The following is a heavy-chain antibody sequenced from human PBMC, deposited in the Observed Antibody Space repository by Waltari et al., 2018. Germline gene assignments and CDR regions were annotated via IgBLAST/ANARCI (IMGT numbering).Heavy chain of an antibody. CDR3: ARDKGDEYDRVWSDP. J-gene: IGHJ5*02. Sequence: QVQLVQSGAEVKLPGASVKVSCKASGYTFTDYYIHWVRQAPGQGLEWMGWINPNSGGATSAQKFQGRVTMTRDTSIGTAYMELSGLKSEDTAVYYCARDKGDEYDRVWSDPWGQGTLVIVSS. CDR1: GYTFTDYY. D-gene: IGHD3-16*01. V-gene: IGHV1-2*02. CDR2: INPNSGGA.